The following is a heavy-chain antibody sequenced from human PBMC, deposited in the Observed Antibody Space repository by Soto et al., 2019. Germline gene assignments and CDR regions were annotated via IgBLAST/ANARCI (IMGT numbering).Heavy chain of an antibody. CDR1: GNIFTGYY. V-gene: IGHV1-2*02. D-gene: IGHD6-19*01. CDR3: ARGGSTAWPYYYGMDV. CDR2: VSPDSGIT. J-gene: IGHJ6*02. Sequence: ASVKVSCKASGNIFTGYYIHWVRQAPGRGLEWVGWVSPDSGITSYAQNLQGRVTVTRDTSINTAYMELSRLRSDDTAVYYCARGGSTAWPYYYGMDVWGQGTTVTVS.